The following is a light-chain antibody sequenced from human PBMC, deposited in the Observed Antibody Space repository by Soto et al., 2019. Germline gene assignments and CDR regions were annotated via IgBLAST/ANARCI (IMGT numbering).Light chain of an antibody. CDR1: QSLNSN. V-gene: IGKV3-11*01. Sequence: TQSPVILSVSPGERATVSCRASQSLNSNLAWYQQKPGQAPRLLIYDASNRATGIPARFSGSGSGTDFTLTISSLEPEDFAVYYCKQRSNWPPITFGGGTNVDI. CDR2: DAS. CDR3: KQRSNWPPIT. J-gene: IGKJ4*01.